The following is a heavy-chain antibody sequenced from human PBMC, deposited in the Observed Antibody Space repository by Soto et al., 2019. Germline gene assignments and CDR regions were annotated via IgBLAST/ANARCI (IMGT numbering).Heavy chain of an antibody. CDR3: ARDSVKILRGGDTYGMDV. CDR1: GYTFTSYY. D-gene: IGHD3-3*01. CDR2: INPSGGST. Sequence: ASVKVSCKASGYTFTSYYMHWVRQAPGQGLEWMGIINPSGGSTSYAQKFQGRVTMTRDTSTGTVYMELSSLRSEDTAVYYCARDSVKILRGGDTYGMDVWGQGTTVTVSS. V-gene: IGHV1-46*01. J-gene: IGHJ6*02.